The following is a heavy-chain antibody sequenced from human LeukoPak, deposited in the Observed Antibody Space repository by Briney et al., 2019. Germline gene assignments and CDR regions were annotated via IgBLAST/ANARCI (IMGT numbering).Heavy chain of an antibody. V-gene: IGHV1-18*01. D-gene: IGHD3-10*01. Sequence: ASVKVSCKASGYTFTSYGISWVRQAPGQELEWMGWISAYNGNTNYAQKLQGRVTMTTDTSTSTAYMELRSLRSDDTAVYYCARDGRLLWFGELFTMGGTWGQGTLVTVSS. CDR2: ISAYNGNT. CDR1: GYTFTSYG. J-gene: IGHJ4*02. CDR3: ARDGRLLWFGELFTMGGT.